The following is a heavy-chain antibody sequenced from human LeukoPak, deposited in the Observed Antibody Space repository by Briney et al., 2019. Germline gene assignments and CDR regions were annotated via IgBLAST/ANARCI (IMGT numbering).Heavy chain of an antibody. V-gene: IGHV3-30-3*01. CDR1: GFTFGSYA. D-gene: IGHD3-22*01. CDR3: ARSNYYDSSPDI. CDR2: ISYDGNNK. Sequence: GGSLRLSCAASGFTFGSYAVHWVRQAPGKGLEWVAVISYDGNNKYYADSMKGRFTISRDNSKNTLYLQMNSLRPEDTAVYYCARSNYYDSSPDIWGQGTMVTVSS. J-gene: IGHJ3*02.